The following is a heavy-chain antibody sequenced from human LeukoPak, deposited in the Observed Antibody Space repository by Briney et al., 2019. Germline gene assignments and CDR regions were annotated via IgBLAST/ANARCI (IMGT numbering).Heavy chain of an antibody. Sequence: GGSLRLSCATSGFTFSSYGMHWVRQAPGKGLEWVSYISSSGSTIYYADSVKGRLTISRDNAKNSLYLQMNSLRAEDTAVYYCARAPSFYYEMDVWGQGTTVTVSS. V-gene: IGHV3-48*04. CDR3: ARAPSFYYEMDV. J-gene: IGHJ6*02. CDR2: ISSSGSTI. CDR1: GFTFSSYG.